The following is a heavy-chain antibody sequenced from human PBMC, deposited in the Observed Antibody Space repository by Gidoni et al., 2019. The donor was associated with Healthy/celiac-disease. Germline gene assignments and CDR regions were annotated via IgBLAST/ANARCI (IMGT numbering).Heavy chain of an antibody. CDR1: GFAFSSYA. CDR3: AKNLWFGELVYYFDY. Sequence: EVQLLESGGGWVQPGGALRLSGAASGFAFSSYAMSWVRQAPGKGLGWVSAISGSGGSTYSADSVTGRFTISRDNSKNTLYLQMNSLRAEDTAVYYCAKNLWFGELVYYFDYWGQGTLVTVSS. V-gene: IGHV3-23*01. CDR2: ISGSGGST. D-gene: IGHD3-10*01. J-gene: IGHJ4*02.